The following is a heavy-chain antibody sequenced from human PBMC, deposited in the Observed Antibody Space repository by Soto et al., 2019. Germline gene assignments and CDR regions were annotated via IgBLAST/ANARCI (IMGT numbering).Heavy chain of an antibody. V-gene: IGHV3-73*02. CDR2: IRNKANSHAT. D-gene: IGHD3-16*01. CDR3: ATRLTPPYGMDV. Sequence: EVQLVESGGGLVQPGGSLKLSCAASGFTFSGSAMHWVRQASGKGLEWVGRIRNKANSHATAYAASVKGRFTISRDDSKNTAYLQMNSLKTEDTVVYYCATRLTPPYGMDVWGQGTTVTVSS. J-gene: IGHJ6*02. CDR1: GFTFSGSA.